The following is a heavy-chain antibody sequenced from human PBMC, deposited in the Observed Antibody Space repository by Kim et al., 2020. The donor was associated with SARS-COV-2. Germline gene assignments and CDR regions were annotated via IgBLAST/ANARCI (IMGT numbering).Heavy chain of an antibody. J-gene: IGHJ3*02. Sequence: GGSLRLSCAASGFTVSSNYMSWVRQAPGKGLEWVSVIYSGGSTYYADSVKGRFTISRDNSKNTLYLQMNSLRAEDTAVYYCARLNYVYAFDIWGQGTMVTVSS. CDR2: IYSGGST. V-gene: IGHV3-53*01. CDR1: GFTVSSNY. CDR3: ARLNYVYAFDI. D-gene: IGHD3-16*01.